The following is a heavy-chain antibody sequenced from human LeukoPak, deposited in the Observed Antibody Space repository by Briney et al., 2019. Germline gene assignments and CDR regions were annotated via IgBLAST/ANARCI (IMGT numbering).Heavy chain of an antibody. Sequence: PGGSLGLSWPASGFTFSTYSMNWVRQAPGRGLGWSSPFISSSSYIYYADSVKGRFTISRDNAKNTLYLQMNSPRAEDTAVYYCAKSHYGDYAFDSAFDIWGQGTMVTVSS. CDR3: AKSHYGDYAFDSAFDI. D-gene: IGHD4-17*01. CDR2: FISSSSYI. CDR1: GFTFSTYS. V-gene: IGHV3-21*04. J-gene: IGHJ3*02.